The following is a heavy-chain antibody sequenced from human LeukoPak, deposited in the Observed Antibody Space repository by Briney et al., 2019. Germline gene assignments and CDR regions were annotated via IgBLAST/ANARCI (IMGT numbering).Heavy chain of an antibody. CDR2: IYYSGST. V-gene: IGHV4-59*01. J-gene: IGHJ4*02. Sequence: PSETLSLTCTVSGGSISSYYWSWIRQPPGKGLEWIGYIYYSGSTNYNPSLKSRVTISVDTSKNQFSLKLSSVTAADTAVYYCARYYYDSSGEKNLFDYWGLGTLVTVSS. CDR3: ARYYYDSSGEKNLFDY. CDR1: GGSISSYY. D-gene: IGHD3-22*01.